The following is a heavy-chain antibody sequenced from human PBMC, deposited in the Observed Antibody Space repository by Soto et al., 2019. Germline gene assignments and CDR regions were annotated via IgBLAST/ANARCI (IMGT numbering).Heavy chain of an antibody. J-gene: IGHJ3*01. CDR3: ATWLQWEHAYDV. D-gene: IGHD2-2*01. Sequence: DVQLVESGGALIQRGGSLRLSCAVVGMTVSGKKYVAWVRQAPGKGLEWVSGVYDADGKYYADSVKGRFTTSRDSSKTIVYLEMNDLGPEDTAIYYCATWLQWEHAYDVWGLGTAVTVSS. CDR2: VYDADGK. V-gene: IGHV3-53*01. CDR1: GMTVSGKKY.